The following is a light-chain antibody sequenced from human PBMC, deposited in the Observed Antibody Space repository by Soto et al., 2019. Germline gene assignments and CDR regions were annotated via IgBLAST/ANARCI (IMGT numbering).Light chain of an antibody. CDR3: CSYAGSSTLV. CDR2: EGN. Sequence: QSALTQPRSVSGSPGQSVTISCTGTSSDVGGYNYVSWYQQHPGKAPKLMIYEGNKRPSGVSNRFSGSKSGNTASLTISGLQAEDEADYYCCSYAGSSTLVFGGGTKVTVL. J-gene: IGLJ3*02. V-gene: IGLV2-23*01. CDR1: SSDVGGYNY.